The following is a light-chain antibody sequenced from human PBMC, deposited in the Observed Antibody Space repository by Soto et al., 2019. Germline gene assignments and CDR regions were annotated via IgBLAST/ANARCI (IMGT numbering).Light chain of an antibody. Sequence: EIVLTQSPGTLSLSPGEEATLSCRASQSISSTFLAWYQRKPGQAPRVLIYGASRRATGIPDRFSGSGSGTDFTLTISRLEPEDFALYYCQQYYSSWTFGQGTKVEMK. V-gene: IGKV3-20*01. J-gene: IGKJ1*01. CDR1: QSISSTF. CDR2: GAS. CDR3: QQYYSSWT.